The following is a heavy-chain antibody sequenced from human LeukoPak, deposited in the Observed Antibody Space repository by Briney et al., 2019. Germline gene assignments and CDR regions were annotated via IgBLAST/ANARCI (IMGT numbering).Heavy chain of an antibody. CDR3: ARLGYCTGGMCTGYYYYEMDV. CDR1: GYTFTSYG. D-gene: IGHD2-8*02. J-gene: IGHJ6*02. V-gene: IGHV1-18*01. Sequence: ASVKVSCKASGYTFTSYGISWVRQAPGQGLEWMGWISAYNGNTNYAQKLQGRVTMTTDTSTSTAYMELRSLRSDDTAVYYCARLGYCTGGMCTGYYYYEMDVWGQGTTVTVSS. CDR2: ISAYNGNT.